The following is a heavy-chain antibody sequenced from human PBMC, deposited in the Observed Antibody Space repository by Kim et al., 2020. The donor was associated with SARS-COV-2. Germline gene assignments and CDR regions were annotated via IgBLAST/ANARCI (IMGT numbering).Heavy chain of an antibody. CDR1: DFIFPSYG. J-gene: IGHJ6*02. Sequence: ASVKVSCKASDFIFPSYGISWVRQAPGQGLEWMGWISTFNGKANYAPNLRGRVVLTTDTSTTTAYMQLKSLTSDDTATYYCARAGCSSWAVVERTVWGQG. CDR3: ARAGCSSWAVVERTV. V-gene: IGHV1-18*01. CDR2: ISTFNGKA. D-gene: IGHD2-15*01.